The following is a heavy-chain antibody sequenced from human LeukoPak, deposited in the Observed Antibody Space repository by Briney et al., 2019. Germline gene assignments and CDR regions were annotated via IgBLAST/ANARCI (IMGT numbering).Heavy chain of an antibody. V-gene: IGHV2-70*11. CDR1: GFSLSTSGMC. D-gene: IGHD6-6*01. J-gene: IGHJ6*03. CDR2: IDWDDDK. Sequence: SGPALFQPPPTLTLTSTFSGFSLSTSGMCVSWIRQPPGKALEWLARIDWDDDKYYSTSLKTRLTISKDTSKTQVVLTMTNMDPVDTATYYCARELAPEDYYYMDVWGKGTTVTVSS. CDR3: ARELAPEDYYYMDV.